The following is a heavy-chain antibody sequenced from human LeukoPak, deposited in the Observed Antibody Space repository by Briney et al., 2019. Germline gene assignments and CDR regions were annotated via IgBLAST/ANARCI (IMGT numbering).Heavy chain of an antibody. CDR3: ARDGPLGPLAFVY. CDR2: ISAYNGNT. D-gene: IGHD1-26*01. V-gene: IGHV1-18*01. CDR1: GYTFTKYG. Sequence: ASVKVSCKASGYTFTKYGISWVRQTPGQGLEWMGWISAYNGNTYYVENLSGRVTMTTDPSTSTAHMELTSLRSDDTAVYYCARDGPLGPLAFVYWGQGSLVIVSS. J-gene: IGHJ4*02.